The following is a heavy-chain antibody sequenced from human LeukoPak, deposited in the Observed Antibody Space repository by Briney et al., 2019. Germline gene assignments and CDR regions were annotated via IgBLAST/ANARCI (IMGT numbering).Heavy chain of an antibody. CDR3: ARWMGDSGYYYLDF. V-gene: IGHV1-18*01. CDR2: ITIYNDNT. CDR1: GYPFSGYG. Sequence: ASVKVSCKTSGYPFSGYGINWVRQAPGQGLEWMGWITIYNDNTNYAQNFQGRVTMTTDTSTRTVYMELRGLRADDTAIYYCARWMGDSGYYYLDFWGQGTLVTVSS. D-gene: IGHD3-22*01. J-gene: IGHJ4*02.